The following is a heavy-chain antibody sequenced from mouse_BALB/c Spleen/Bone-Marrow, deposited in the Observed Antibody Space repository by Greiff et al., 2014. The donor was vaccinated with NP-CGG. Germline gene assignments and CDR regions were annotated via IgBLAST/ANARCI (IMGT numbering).Heavy chain of an antibody. Sequence: EVQLQQSGPDLVKPSQSLSLTCTVTGYSITSGYSWHWIRQFPGNKLEWMGYIHYSGSTNYNPSLKSRISITRDTSKYQFFLQLNSVTTEDTATYYCTRRGYGNWGYYAMDYWGQGTSVTVSS. V-gene: IGHV3-1*02. J-gene: IGHJ4*01. CDR1: GYSITSGYS. CDR2: IHYSGST. D-gene: IGHD2-1*01. CDR3: TRRGYGNWGYYAMDY.